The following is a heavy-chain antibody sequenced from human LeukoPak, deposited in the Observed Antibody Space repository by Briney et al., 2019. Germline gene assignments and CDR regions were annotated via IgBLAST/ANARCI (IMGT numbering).Heavy chain of an antibody. D-gene: IGHD3-9*01. CDR1: GFTFSSYA. CDR3: ARPHYDILTGYASYMDV. Sequence: GGSLRLSCAASGFTFSSYAMHWVRQAPGKGLEYVSAISSNGGSTYYANSVKGRFTISRDNSKNTLYLQMGSLRAEDMAVYYCARPHYDILTGYASYMDVWGKGTTVTVSS. J-gene: IGHJ6*03. V-gene: IGHV3-64*01. CDR2: ISSNGGST.